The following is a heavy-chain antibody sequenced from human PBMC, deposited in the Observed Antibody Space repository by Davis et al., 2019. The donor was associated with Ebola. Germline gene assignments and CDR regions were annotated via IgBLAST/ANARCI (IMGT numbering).Heavy chain of an antibody. J-gene: IGHJ4*02. CDR1: GFPFSDYD. D-gene: IGHD6-19*01. CDR2: IYDHST. V-gene: IGHV3-NL1*01. Sequence: GESLKISCAASGFPFSDYDMHWVRQAPGKGLEWVSVIYDHSTAYADSVRGRFIISRDKSNNTLYLEMNSLRVDDTAVYYCATTQWLREFDNWGQGTLVTVSS. CDR3: ATTQWLREFDN.